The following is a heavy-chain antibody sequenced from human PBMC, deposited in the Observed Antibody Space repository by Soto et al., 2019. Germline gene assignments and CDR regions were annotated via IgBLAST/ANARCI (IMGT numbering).Heavy chain of an antibody. J-gene: IGHJ5*02. CDR3: ARVFGDIVVVVAANWFAP. CDR1: GYTFTSYG. Sequence: ASVKVSCKASGYTFTSYGISWVRQAPGQGLEWMGWISAYNGNTNYAQKLQGRVTMTTDTSTSTAYMELRSLRSDDTAVYYCARVFGDIVVVVAANWFAPWGQGTLFTVSS. D-gene: IGHD2-15*01. CDR2: ISAYNGNT. V-gene: IGHV1-18*01.